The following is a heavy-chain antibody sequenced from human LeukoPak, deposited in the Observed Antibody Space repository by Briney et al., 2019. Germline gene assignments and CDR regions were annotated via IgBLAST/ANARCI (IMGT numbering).Heavy chain of an antibody. V-gene: IGHV4-61*02. CDR3: ARITLPTKLELQAFDI. D-gene: IGHD1-7*01. Sequence: PSETLSLTCTASGGSISSGSYYWSWIRQPAGKGLEWIGRIYTSGSTNYNPSLKSRVTISVDTSKNQFSLKLSSVTAADTAVYYCARITLPTKLELQAFDIWGQGTMVTVSS. CDR1: GGSISSGSYY. CDR2: IYTSGST. J-gene: IGHJ3*02.